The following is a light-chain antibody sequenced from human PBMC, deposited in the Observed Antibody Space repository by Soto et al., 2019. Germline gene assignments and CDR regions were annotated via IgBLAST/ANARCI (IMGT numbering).Light chain of an antibody. Sequence: GDRVTITCRASQSINNRLAWYQQMPGKAPNLLIYDASSLESGVPSRFRGSGSETEFTLTISGLQPDDFATYYCQQFIDGWTFGKGTKVAIK. J-gene: IGKJ1*01. CDR1: QSINNR. V-gene: IGKV1-5*01. CDR2: DAS. CDR3: QQFIDGWT.